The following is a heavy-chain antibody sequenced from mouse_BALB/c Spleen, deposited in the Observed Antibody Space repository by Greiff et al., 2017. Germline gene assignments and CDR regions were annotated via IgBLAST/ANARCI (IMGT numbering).Heavy chain of an antibody. CDR2: ISSGGGST. CDR1: GFAFSSYD. Sequence: EVMLVESGGGLVKPGGSLKLSCAASGFAFSSYDMSWVRQTPEKRLEWVAYISSGGGSTYYPDTVKGRFTISRDNAKNTLYLQMSSLKSEDTAMYYCARDGDYGSSSFDVWGAGTTVTVSS. V-gene: IGHV5-12-1*01. J-gene: IGHJ1*01. CDR3: ARDGDYGSSSFDV. D-gene: IGHD1-1*01.